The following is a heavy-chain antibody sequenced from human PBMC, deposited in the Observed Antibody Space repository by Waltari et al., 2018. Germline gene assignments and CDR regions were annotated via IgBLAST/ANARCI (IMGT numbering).Heavy chain of an antibody. CDR1: GGSFSGYY. Sequence: QVQLQQWGAGLLKPSETLSLTCAVYGGSFSGYYWSWIRQPPGKGLEWIGEINHSGSTNYNPSLKSRVTISVDTSKNQFSLKLSSVTAADTAVYYCARGGKKVGSARRWGYVMDVWGQGTTVTVSS. D-gene: IGHD1-26*01. CDR3: ARGGKKVGSARRWGYVMDV. V-gene: IGHV4-34*01. J-gene: IGHJ6*02. CDR2: INHSGST.